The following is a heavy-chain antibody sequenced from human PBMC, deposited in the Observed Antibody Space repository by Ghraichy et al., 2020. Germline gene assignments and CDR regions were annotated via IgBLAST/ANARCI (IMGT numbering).Heavy chain of an antibody. J-gene: IGHJ3*02. CDR2: IYYSGST. V-gene: IGHV4-59*08. CDR1: GGSISSYY. D-gene: IGHD5-12*01. CDR3: ARHDPYRVFDI. Sequence: SETLSLTCTVSGGSISSYYWSWIRQPPGKGLEWIGYIYYSGSTNYNPSLKSRVTISVDTSKNQFSLKLSSVTAADTAVYYCARHDPYRVFDIWGQGTMVTVSS.